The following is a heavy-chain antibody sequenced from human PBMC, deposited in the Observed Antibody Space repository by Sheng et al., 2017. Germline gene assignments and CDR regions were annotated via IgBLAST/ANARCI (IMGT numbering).Heavy chain of an antibody. CDR1: GGTFSSYT. CDR3: AREGSSGWYPGY. Sequence: QVQLVQSGAEVKKPGSSVKVSCKASGGTFSSYTISWVRQAPGQGLEWMGRIIPILGIANYAQKFQDRVTITADKSTSTAYMELSSLRSEDTAVYYCAREGSSGWYPGYWGQGTLVTVSS. V-gene: IGHV1-69*08. CDR2: IIPILGIA. D-gene: IGHD6-19*01. J-gene: IGHJ4*02.